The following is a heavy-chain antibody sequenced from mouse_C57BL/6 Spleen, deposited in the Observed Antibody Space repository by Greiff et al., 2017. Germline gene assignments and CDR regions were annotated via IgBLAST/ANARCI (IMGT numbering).Heavy chain of an antibody. J-gene: IGHJ3*01. D-gene: IGHD3-3*01. CDR1: GYTFTDHT. CDR2: IYPRDGST. V-gene: IGHV1-78*01. Sequence: VKLMESDAELVKPGASVKISCKVSGYTFTDHTIHWMKQRPEQGLEWIGYIYPRDGSTKYNEKFKGKATLTADKSSSTAYMQLNSLTSEDSAVYFCARGGTALAWFAYWGQGTLVTVSA. CDR3: ARGGTALAWFAY.